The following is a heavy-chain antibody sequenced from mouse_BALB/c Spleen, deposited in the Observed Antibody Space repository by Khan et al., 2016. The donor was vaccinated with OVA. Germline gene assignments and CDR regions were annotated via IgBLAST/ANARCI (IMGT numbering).Heavy chain of an antibody. D-gene: IGHD1-1*01. Sequence: DLVKPGAAVKLSCKASGYTFTRYWINWIHQRPGQGLEWIGRIGPGSGSTSYNEMVKGKATLTVATSSRTAYMQLTSLSSEDSAVYVCARSNYYGSGLYAMDYWGQGTSVTVSS. CDR2: IGPGSGST. V-gene: IGHV1S41*01. J-gene: IGHJ4*01. CDR1: GYTFTRYW. CDR3: ARSNYYGSGLYAMDY.